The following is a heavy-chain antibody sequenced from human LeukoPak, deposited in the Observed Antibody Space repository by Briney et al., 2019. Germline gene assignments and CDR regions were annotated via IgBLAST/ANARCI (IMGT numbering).Heavy chain of an antibody. J-gene: IGHJ4*02. CDR2: IYYSGST. D-gene: IGHD5-18*01. Sequence: PSETLSLTCTVPGGSISSSSYYWGWIRQPPGKGLEWIGSIYYSGSTYYNPSLKSRVTISVDTSKNQFSLKLSSVTAADTAVYYCARLSYGHLVCYFDYWGQGTLVTVSS. CDR1: GGSISSSSYY. CDR3: ARLSYGHLVCYFDY. V-gene: IGHV4-39*01.